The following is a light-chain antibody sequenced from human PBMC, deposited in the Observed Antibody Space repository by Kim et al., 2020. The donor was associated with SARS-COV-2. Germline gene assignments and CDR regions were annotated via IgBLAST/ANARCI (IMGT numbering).Light chain of an antibody. V-gene: IGLV6-57*01. J-gene: IGLJ3*02. CDR2: EDN. CDR1: SGSIASNY. Sequence: LTQPHSVSESPGKTVTISCTRSSGSIASNYVQWYQQRPGSSPTTVIYEDNQRPSGVPDRFSGSIDSSSNSASLTISGLKTEAEADYYCQSYDSSNRVFGGGTQLTVL. CDR3: QSYDSSNRV.